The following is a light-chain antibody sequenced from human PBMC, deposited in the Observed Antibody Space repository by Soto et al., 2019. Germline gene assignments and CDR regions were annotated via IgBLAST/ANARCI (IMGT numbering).Light chain of an antibody. V-gene: IGLV2-14*01. CDR3: SSYTSGSTRYV. CDR1: GSDVGGYDY. Sequence: SVLTQPASVSGSPGQSITISCTGSGSDVGGYDYVSWYQQHPGKAPKLMIYEVSNRPSGISDRFSGSKSGNTASLTISGLQAEDEADYFCSSYTSGSTRYVFGSGTKVTVL. J-gene: IGLJ1*01. CDR2: EVS.